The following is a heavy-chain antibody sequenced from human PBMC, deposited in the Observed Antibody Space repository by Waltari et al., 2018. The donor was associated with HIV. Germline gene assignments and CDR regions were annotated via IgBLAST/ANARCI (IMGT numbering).Heavy chain of an antibody. CDR1: GGSFSGYY. CDR2: INHSGST. Sequence: QVQLQQWGAGLLKPSETLSLTCAVYGGSFSGYYWSWLRQPPGKGLEWIGEINHSGSTNYNPSLKSRVTISVDTSKNQFSLKLSSVTAADTAVYYCARGGITIFGVVTQFDYWGQGTLVTVSS. J-gene: IGHJ4*02. CDR3: ARGGITIFGVVTQFDY. V-gene: IGHV4-34*01. D-gene: IGHD3-3*01.